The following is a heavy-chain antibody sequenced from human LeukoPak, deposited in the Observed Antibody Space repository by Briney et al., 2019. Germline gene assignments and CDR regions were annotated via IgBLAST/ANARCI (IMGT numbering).Heavy chain of an antibody. V-gene: IGHV4-39*07. CDR3: ARAYSSSWYYNWFDP. J-gene: IGHJ5*02. Sequence: SQTLSRTCTVSGGSISSGSDYWSWIRQPPGKGLEWIGEINHSGSTNYNPSLKSRVTISVDTSKNQFSLKLSSVTAADTAMYYCARAYSSSWYYNWFDPWGQGTLVTVSS. CDR2: INHSGST. CDR1: GGSISSGSDY. D-gene: IGHD6-13*01.